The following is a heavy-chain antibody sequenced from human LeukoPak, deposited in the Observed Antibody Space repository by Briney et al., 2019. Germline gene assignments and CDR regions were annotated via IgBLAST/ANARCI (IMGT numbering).Heavy chain of an antibody. J-gene: IGHJ3*01. Sequence: SETLSLTCAAYGGSFSDDYLHWIRQPPGKGLEWIGEINHSGSTNYKSSLKSRVTISVDTSKNQFSLKLSSVTAADTAVYYCARASPVALDVWGQGTVVTVSS. D-gene: IGHD6-6*01. CDR3: ARASPVALDV. CDR1: GGSFSDDY. CDR2: INHSGST. V-gene: IGHV4-34*01.